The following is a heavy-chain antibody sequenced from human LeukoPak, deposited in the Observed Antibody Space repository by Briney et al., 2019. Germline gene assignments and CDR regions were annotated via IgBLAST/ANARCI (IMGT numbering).Heavy chain of an antibody. V-gene: IGHV3-43*01. Sequence: GGSLRLSCAASGFTFDDYSMHWVRHPPGKGLEWVSLISWDGGSTFYADSVKGRFTISRDNSKNTLYLQMNSLRAEDTAVYYCAKAKYSSSWYYFDYWGQGTLVTVSS. CDR2: ISWDGGST. D-gene: IGHD6-13*01. J-gene: IGHJ4*02. CDR1: GFTFDDYS. CDR3: AKAKYSSSWYYFDY.